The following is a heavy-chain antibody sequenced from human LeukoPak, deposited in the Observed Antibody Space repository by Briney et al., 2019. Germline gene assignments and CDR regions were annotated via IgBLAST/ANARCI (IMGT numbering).Heavy chain of an antibody. J-gene: IGHJ4*02. CDR3: ARVAAATTNPRFDY. Sequence: TSETLSLTCTVSGGFINSYYWSWIRQPPGKGLEWIGYIYYSGTTNYNPSLKSRLTISIDTSKNQFSLELSSVTAADTAVYYCARVAAATTNPRFDYWGQGTLVTVSS. D-gene: IGHD5-24*01. CDR1: GGFINSYY. V-gene: IGHV4-59*12. CDR2: IYYSGTT.